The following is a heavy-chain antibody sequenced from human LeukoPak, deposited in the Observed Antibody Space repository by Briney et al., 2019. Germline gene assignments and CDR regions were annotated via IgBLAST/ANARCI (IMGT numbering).Heavy chain of an antibody. CDR2: IYRSGST. D-gene: IGHD3-22*01. Sequence: SETLSLTCTVSGGSISSGGYYWSWIRQPPGKGLEWIGYIYRSGSTYYNPSLKSRVTISVDRSKNQFSLKLSSVTAADTAVYYCARVLVNLRFDYWGQGTLVTVSS. CDR1: GGSISSGGYY. J-gene: IGHJ4*02. V-gene: IGHV4-30-2*01. CDR3: ARVLVNLRFDY.